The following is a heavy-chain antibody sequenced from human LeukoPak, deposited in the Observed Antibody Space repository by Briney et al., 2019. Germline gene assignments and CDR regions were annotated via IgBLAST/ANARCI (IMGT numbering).Heavy chain of an antibody. Sequence: ASVKVSCKASGYTFASYYIHWVRQAPGQGLEWMGWINPNSGGANSAQKFQGRVTMTRDTSISTAYMELSSLTSDDTAVYYCARTVPGEPFDSWGQGTLVTVSS. CDR2: INPNSGGA. CDR1: GYTFASYY. J-gene: IGHJ4*02. D-gene: IGHD6-19*01. V-gene: IGHV1-2*02. CDR3: ARTVPGEPFDS.